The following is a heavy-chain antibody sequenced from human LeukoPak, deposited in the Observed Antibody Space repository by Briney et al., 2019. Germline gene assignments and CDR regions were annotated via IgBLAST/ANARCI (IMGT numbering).Heavy chain of an antibody. CDR3: ARYGHSPFFDY. D-gene: IGHD4-17*01. V-gene: IGHV1-46*01. Sequence: ASVKVSCKDSGYTFTDYDIHWVRQAPGQGLEWMGIINPSGGSTTNAQKFQGRVIMTRDMSTSTVYMELSSLRSEDTAVYFCARYGHSPFFDYWGQGTLVIVSS. CDR1: GYTFTDYD. CDR2: INPSGGST. J-gene: IGHJ4*02.